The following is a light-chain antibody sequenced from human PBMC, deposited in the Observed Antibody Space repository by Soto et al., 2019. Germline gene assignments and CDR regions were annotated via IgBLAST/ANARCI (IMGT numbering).Light chain of an antibody. CDR2: GAS. CDR3: QQYGSTRWT. Sequence: EIVLTQTPPTLSLSPADGGTLSCGASQRVGSNYLAWYQQKSGQPPRLLSHGASSRATGVPDRFSGSGSGTDFSLTISRLEPEDFAVYYCQQYGSTRWTFGQGTKVDIK. CDR1: QRVGSNY. J-gene: IGKJ1*01. V-gene: IGKV3-20*01.